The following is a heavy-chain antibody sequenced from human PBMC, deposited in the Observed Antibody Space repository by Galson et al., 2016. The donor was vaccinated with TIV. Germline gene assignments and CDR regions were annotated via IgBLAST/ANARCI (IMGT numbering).Heavy chain of an antibody. CDR3: ARGIVGASKAFDV. J-gene: IGHJ3*01. CDR2: INTGNGNT. D-gene: IGHD1-26*01. Sequence: SGYSFTNYNIHWVRQAPGQGLEWMGWINTGNGNTKYSQKLKGRVTLSGDTSATTAYMELNSLTSEDMAAYYCARGIVGASKAFDVWGQGTMVNVSS. V-gene: IGHV1-3*04. CDR1: GYSFTNYN.